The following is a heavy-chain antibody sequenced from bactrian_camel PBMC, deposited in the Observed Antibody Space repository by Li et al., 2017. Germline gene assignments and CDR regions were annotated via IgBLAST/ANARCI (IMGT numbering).Heavy chain of an antibody. CDR2: IARGGSTS. CDR1: GFTFSTHA. D-gene: IGHD6*01. Sequence: VQLVESGGGLVQPGGSLRPSCAASGFTFSTHAMNWVRQAPGKGLEWVSLIARGGSTSMYADSVKGRATISRDNTKNVLYLELNSLKIEDTAVYYCTRDRGLAVPAGSFDTWGQGTQVTVS. CDR3: TRDRGLAVPAGSFDT. V-gene: IGHV3S42*01. J-gene: IGHJ6*01.